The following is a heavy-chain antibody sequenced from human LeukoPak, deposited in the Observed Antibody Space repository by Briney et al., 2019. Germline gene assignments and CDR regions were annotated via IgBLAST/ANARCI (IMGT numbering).Heavy chain of an antibody. CDR1: GDSLTSDNYC. D-gene: IGHD3-10*01. V-gene: IGHV4-30-4*01. Sequence: SETLSLTCIVSGDSLTSDNYCWTWLRQPPGKGLDWIGYVFYGGSTYYNPSLKSRLAISMDTSKNLFSLSLTSVTAADTAVYYCARGMVRGTKVRHAFDVWGLGALVSVSS. CDR3: ARGMVRGTKVRHAFDV. J-gene: IGHJ3*01. CDR2: VFYGGST.